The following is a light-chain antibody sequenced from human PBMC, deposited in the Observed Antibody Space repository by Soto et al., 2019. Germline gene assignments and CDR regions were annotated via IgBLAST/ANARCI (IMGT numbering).Light chain of an antibody. CDR2: EVS. CDR1: SSEVGGYNY. Sequence: QSALTQPASVSGAPGQSITISCTGTSSEVGGYNYVSWYQQHPGKAPKLMIYEVSNRPSGVSKRFSGAKSGNTASLTSSGLQAEDEADYYCSSYTSSSTWVFGGGTKLTVL. J-gene: IGLJ3*02. CDR3: SSYTSSSTWV. V-gene: IGLV2-14*01.